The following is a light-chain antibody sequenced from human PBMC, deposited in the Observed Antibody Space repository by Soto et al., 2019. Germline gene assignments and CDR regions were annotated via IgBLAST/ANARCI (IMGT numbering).Light chain of an antibody. Sequence: QSALTQPASVSGSPGQSITISCSGSSGDVGAYNLVSWYQQHPGKAPKLLIYEVTNRPSGVSSRFSASKSGNTASLTISGLQAEDEADYYCTSYTDTSVYVFGTGTKLTVL. J-gene: IGLJ1*01. V-gene: IGLV2-14*02. CDR3: TSYTDTSVYV. CDR2: EVT. CDR1: SGDVGAYNL.